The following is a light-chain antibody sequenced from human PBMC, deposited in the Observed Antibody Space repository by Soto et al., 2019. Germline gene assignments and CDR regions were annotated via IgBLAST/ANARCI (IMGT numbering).Light chain of an antibody. Sequence: DIQMTQSPSSLSASVGDRVTITCQASQDISNYLNWYQQKPGKAPKLLIYDASNLETGVPSRFSGSGSGTDFPFTISSLQTEDIATYYCQQYDNLPPLTFGGGTKVEIK. J-gene: IGKJ4*01. CDR1: QDISNY. CDR3: QQYDNLPPLT. CDR2: DAS. V-gene: IGKV1-33*01.